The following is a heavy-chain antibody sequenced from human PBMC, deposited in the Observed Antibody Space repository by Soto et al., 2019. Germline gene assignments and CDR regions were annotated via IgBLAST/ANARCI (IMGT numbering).Heavy chain of an antibody. D-gene: IGHD6-6*01. Sequence: HLVESGGGLVQPGRSLRLSCVASGFIFDDFAMHWVRQAPGKGLEWVSGISWNSGSIGYAGSVMGRFTISRDNAKNSLYLQMNSLRAEDTAFYYCAKDISGAARDPYGMDVWGQGTTVTVSS. CDR2: ISWNSGSI. CDR1: GFIFDDFA. CDR3: AKDISGAARDPYGMDV. J-gene: IGHJ6*02. V-gene: IGHV3-9*01.